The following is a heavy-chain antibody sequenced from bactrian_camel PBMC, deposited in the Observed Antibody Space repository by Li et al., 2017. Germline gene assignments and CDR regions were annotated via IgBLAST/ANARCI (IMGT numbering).Heavy chain of an antibody. Sequence: HVQLVESGGGSVQAGGSLRLSCAASRYMYDNGCMGWFRQAPGKEREGVALQLVGGTTYIIDSVKGRFSLPNDNDRNTMYLQMNSLKPEDTAMYYCAAKFTGACALTGDYNYWGRGTQVTVS. CDR2: QLVGGTT. CDR1: RYMYDNGC. V-gene: IGHV3S53*01. D-gene: IGHD7*01. CDR3: AAKFTGACALTGDYNY. J-gene: IGHJ4*01.